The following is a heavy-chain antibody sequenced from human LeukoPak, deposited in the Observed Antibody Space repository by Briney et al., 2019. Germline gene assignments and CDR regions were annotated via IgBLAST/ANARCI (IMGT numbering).Heavy chain of an antibody. CDR1: GFAFSSYG. CDR3: AKDAIAVAAYYYMDV. V-gene: IGHV3-30*02. CDR2: IRYDGSNK. J-gene: IGHJ6*03. D-gene: IGHD6-19*01. Sequence: GGSLRLSCAASGFAFSSYGMHWVRQAPGKGLEWVAFIRYDGSNKYYADSVKGRFAISRDNSKNTLYLQMNSLRAEDTAVYYCAKDAIAVAAYYYMDVWGKGTTVTVSS.